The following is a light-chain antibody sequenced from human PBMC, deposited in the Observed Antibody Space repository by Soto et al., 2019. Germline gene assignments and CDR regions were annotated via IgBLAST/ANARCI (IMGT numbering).Light chain of an antibody. Sequence: DVVLTQSPLSLPVTLGQPASMSCKSSQNLVHRTGYTYLNWFQQRPGQSPRRLIYKVSNRDFGVPDRFSGSGSGTEFTLTISNLQPEDVATYFCQKYNGAPRTFGPGTKVDIK. V-gene: IGKV2-30*02. CDR1: QNLVHRTGYTY. CDR2: KVS. J-gene: IGKJ3*01. CDR3: QKYNGAPRT.